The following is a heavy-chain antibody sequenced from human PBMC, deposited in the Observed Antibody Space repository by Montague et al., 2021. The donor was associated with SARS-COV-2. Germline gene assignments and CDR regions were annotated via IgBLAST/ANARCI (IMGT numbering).Heavy chain of an antibody. CDR3: ARVGFYTESYYDY. D-gene: IGHD1-26*01. CDR1: GDSLNNGGYY. Sequence: TRSLTCTVSGDSLNNGGYYWSWVRQHPGKGLEWIGNIFHSGSTHFNPSLKSRITMSADTSTNQFSLHLSSVTAADTAVYFCARVGFYTESYYDYWGRGTLVTVSA. V-gene: IGHV4-31*03. CDR2: IFHSGST. J-gene: IGHJ4*02.